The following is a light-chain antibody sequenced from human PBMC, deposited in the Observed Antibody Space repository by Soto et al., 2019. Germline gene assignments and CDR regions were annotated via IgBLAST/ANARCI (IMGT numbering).Light chain of an antibody. V-gene: IGLV1-40*01. CDR3: QSYDSSLSGWV. CDR1: SSNIGAGYD. Sequence: QSVLTQPPSVSGAPGQTVTISCTGSSSNIGAGYDVHWCQQLPGTAPKLLIYGNSNRPSGVPDRFSGSKSGTSASLAITGLQAEDEADYYCQSYDSSLSGWVFGGGTKVTVL. CDR2: GNS. J-gene: IGLJ3*02.